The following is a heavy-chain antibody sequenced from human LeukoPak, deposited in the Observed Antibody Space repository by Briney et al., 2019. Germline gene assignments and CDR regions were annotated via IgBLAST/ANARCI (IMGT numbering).Heavy chain of an antibody. CDR2: IYHSGRT. J-gene: IGHJ4*02. CDR3: ARVGGSGSCFDY. Sequence: SETLSLTCAVSGGSISSPNWWSWVRQPPGKGLEWIGEIYHSGRTNYNPSLKSRVTISVDKSKNQFSLKLSSVTAADTAVYYCARVGGSGSCFDYWGQGTLVTVSS. V-gene: IGHV4-4*02. CDR1: GGSISSPNW. D-gene: IGHD3-10*01.